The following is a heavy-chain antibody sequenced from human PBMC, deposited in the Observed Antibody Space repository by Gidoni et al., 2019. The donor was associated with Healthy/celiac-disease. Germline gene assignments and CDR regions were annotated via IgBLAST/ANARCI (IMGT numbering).Heavy chain of an antibody. Sequence: EVQLLESGGGWVQPGGSLRLSCAASGVTFSSYAMSWVRQAPGKGLEWVSAISGSGGSTYYADSVKGRFTISRDNSKNTLYLQMNSLRAEDTAVYYCAKDPYCSSTSCYRDYFDYWGQGTLVTVSS. D-gene: IGHD2-2*01. CDR2: ISGSGGST. CDR1: GVTFSSYA. J-gene: IGHJ4*02. V-gene: IGHV3-23*01. CDR3: AKDPYCSSTSCYRDYFDY.